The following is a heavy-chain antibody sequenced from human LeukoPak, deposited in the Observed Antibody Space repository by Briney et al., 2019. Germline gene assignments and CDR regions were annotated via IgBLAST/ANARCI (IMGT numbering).Heavy chain of an antibody. D-gene: IGHD2-15*01. CDR3: ASPGWSDALDM. Sequence: PGGSLRLACAASGFTFSTFEMNWVRQAPGKGLEWVSYISRSGGTADYADSVKGRFTISRDNAKNTLYLQLDSLRAEDTAIYYCASPGWSDALDMWGQGTRVTVSS. CDR1: GFTFSTFE. CDR2: ISRSGGTA. J-gene: IGHJ3*02. V-gene: IGHV3-48*03.